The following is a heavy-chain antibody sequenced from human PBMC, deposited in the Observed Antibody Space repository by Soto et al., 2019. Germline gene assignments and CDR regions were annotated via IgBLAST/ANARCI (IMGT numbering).Heavy chain of an antibody. V-gene: IGHV1-69*06. D-gene: IGHD2-2*03. J-gene: IGHJ6*02. CDR1: GGRFRSHG. CDR2: TVPMYGTA. CDR3: ARSVDVGALYYGMDV. Sequence: SVKVSCKASGGRFRSHGIHWVRQAPGQGLEWMGGTVPMYGTANYAQKFQGRVTITADTSTSTAYMELSSLRSEDTAVYYCARSVDVGALYYGMDVWGQGTSVTVSS.